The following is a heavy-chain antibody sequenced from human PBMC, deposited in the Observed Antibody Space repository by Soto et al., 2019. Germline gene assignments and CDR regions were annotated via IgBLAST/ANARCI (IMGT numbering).Heavy chain of an antibody. CDR1: VVSLSTSGVG. J-gene: IGHJ3*02. V-gene: IGHV2-5*01. CDR2: IYWNDDK. Sequence: SCPTLVNPTQTRTLTCTFSVVSLSTSGVGVGWIRQPPGKALEWLALIYWNDDKRYSPSLKSRLTITKDTSKNQVVLTMTNMDPVDTATYYCAHRQTAIVGAGAFDIWGQGTMVTVSS. CDR3: AHRQTAIVGAGAFDI. D-gene: IGHD1-26*01.